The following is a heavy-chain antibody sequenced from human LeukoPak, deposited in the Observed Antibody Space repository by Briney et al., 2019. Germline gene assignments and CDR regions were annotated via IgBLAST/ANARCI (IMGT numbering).Heavy chain of an antibody. CDR1: GFIFSNFA. J-gene: IGHJ4*02. CDR2: VSYDGLVQ. V-gene: IGHV3-30-3*01. Sequence: PGGSLRLSCAASGFIFSNFAIHWVRQAPGKGLEWVAVVSYDGLVQIYRDSVKGRFTVSRDNSMNIVYLQIHNVGADDTALYYCAKEWVEGATGEVYFDSWGQGTLVTVSS. CDR3: AKEWVEGATGEVYFDS. D-gene: IGHD1-26*01.